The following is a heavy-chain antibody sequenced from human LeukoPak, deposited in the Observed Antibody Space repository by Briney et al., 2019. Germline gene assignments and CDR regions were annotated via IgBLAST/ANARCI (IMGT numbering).Heavy chain of an antibody. CDR1: GFTFSSYG. CDR2: IRYDGSNK. Sequence: PGGSLRLSCAASGFTFSSYGMHWVRQAPGKGLEWVAFIRYDGSNKYYADSVKGRFTISRDNSKNTLYLQMNSLRAEDTAVYYCAKDLSGYCSGGSCTHLGYWGQGTLVTVSS. J-gene: IGHJ4*02. CDR3: AKDLSGYCSGGSCTHLGY. V-gene: IGHV3-30*02. D-gene: IGHD2-15*01.